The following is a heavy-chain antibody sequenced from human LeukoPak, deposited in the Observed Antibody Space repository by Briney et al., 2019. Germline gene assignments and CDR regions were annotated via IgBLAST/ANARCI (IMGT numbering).Heavy chain of an antibody. J-gene: IGHJ5*02. Sequence: GGSLRLSCAASGFTFSSYAMSWVRQAPGKGLEWVSAISGSGGSTYYADSVKGRFTISRDNSKNMLYLQMNSLRPEDTAVYYCARELEAEEEGLSTWGQGTLVTVSS. CDR3: ARELEAEEEGLST. D-gene: IGHD1-7*01. CDR1: GFTFSSYA. V-gene: IGHV3-23*01. CDR2: ISGSGGST.